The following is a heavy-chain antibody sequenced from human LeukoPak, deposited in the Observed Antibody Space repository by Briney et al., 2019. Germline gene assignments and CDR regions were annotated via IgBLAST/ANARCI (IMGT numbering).Heavy chain of an antibody. Sequence: GGSLRLSCAASGFTFSSYTMSWVRQAPGKGLEWVSTITTSDGNTYYADSVKGRFTVSRDNSKNTLFLQMNSLRAEDTGVYYCAKDGGLWVSAHWGDSWGRGTLVTVSS. CDR2: ITTSDGNT. J-gene: IGHJ4*02. CDR3: AKDGGLWVSAHWGDS. D-gene: IGHD7-27*01. CDR1: GFTFSSYT. V-gene: IGHV3-23*01.